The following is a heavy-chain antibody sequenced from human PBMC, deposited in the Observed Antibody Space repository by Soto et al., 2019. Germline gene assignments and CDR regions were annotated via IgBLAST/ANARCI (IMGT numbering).Heavy chain of an antibody. CDR2: IYRTGST. V-gene: IGHV4-4*02. D-gene: IGHD1-20*01. J-gene: IGHJ4*02. CDR3: ARGRPGIGSDY. CDR1: GGSFTSNNW. Sequence: SETLSLTCAVSGGSFTSNNWWTWVRQPPGQGLEWIGEIYRTGSTNYNPSLKSRVTISVDTSKKQFSLKLSSVTAADTAVYYCARGRPGIGSDYWGQGTLVTVSS.